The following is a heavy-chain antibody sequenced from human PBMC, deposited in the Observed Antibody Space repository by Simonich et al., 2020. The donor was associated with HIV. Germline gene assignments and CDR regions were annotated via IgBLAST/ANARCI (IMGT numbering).Heavy chain of an antibody. CDR2: IWYDGNNK. CDR3: ARGGWELHGGAFDI. CDR1: GFTFDSYG. V-gene: IGHV3-33*01. D-gene: IGHD1-26*01. Sequence: QVQLVESGGGVVQPGRSLRLSCAASGFTFDSYGMHWVRQAPGKGLQRVGGIWYDGNNKEYADSVKGRFTISSDNSKNTLSLQMNSLRAEDTAFYYCARGGWELHGGAFDIWGQGTMVTVSS. J-gene: IGHJ3*02.